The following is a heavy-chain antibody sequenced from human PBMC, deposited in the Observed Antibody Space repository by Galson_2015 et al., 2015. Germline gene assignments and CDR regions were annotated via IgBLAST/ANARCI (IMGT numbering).Heavy chain of an antibody. CDR2: IYTSGST. J-gene: IGHJ6*02. CDR3: ARDTIPVNYGDYYYGMDV. CDR1: GRSISSGSYS. D-gene: IGHD4-17*01. Sequence: PLSLTCTVSGRSISSGSYSWSWLRQPAGTGPEWIGRIYTSGSTNYNPSLKSRVTISVDTSTNHFSLKLSSVTAADTAVYYCARDTIPVNYGDYYYGMDVWGQGTTVTVSS. V-gene: IGHV4-61*02.